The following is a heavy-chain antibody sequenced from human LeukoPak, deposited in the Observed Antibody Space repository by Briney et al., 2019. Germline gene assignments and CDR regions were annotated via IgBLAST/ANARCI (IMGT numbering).Heavy chain of an antibody. D-gene: IGHD3-10*01. CDR2: INHSGST. CDR1: GGSFSGYY. J-gene: IGHJ3*02. Sequence: PSETLSLTCAVYGGSFSGYYWSWIRQPPGKGLEWIGEINHSGSTNYNPSLKSRVTISVDTSKNQFSLKLSTVTAADTAVYYCARHSRVLLWCGDLGNAFDIWGQGTMVTVSS. CDR3: ARHSRVLLWCGDLGNAFDI. V-gene: IGHV4-34*01.